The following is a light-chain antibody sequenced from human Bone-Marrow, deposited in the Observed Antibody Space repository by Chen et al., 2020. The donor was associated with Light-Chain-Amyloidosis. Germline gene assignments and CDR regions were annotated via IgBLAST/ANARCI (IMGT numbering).Light chain of an antibody. CDR3: QVWDRSSDRPV. J-gene: IGLJ3*02. CDR2: DDS. CDR1: NIGSTS. Sequence: SYVLTQPSSVSVAPGQTATIACGGNNIGSTSVHWYQQTPGQAPLLVVYDDSDRPSGIPERLSGANSGNTANLTISSVEAGDEADYYCQVWDRSSDRPVFGGGTKLTVL. V-gene: IGLV3-21*02.